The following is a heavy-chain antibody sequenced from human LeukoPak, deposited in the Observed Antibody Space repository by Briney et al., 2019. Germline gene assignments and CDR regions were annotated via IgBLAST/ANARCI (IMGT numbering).Heavy chain of an antibody. D-gene: IGHD2-2*01. J-gene: IGHJ4*02. CDR2: IYPGDSDT. CDR3: ARYCCYGRIGYYFDY. CDR1: GYSFTSYW. V-gene: IGHV5-51*01. Sequence: GESLKISCKGSGYSFTSYWIGWVRQMPGKGLEWMAIIYPGDSDTRYSPSLQGQVTISADKSISTAYLQWSSLKASDTAMYYCARYCCYGRIGYYFDYWGQRTLVTVSS.